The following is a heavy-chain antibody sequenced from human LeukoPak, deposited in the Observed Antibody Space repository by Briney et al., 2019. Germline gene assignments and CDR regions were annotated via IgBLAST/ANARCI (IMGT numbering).Heavy chain of an antibody. V-gene: IGHV1-69*06. CDR2: IIPIFGTA. D-gene: IGHD6-13*01. Sequence: GASVKVSCKASGGTFSSYAISWVRQAPGQGLEWMGGIIPIFGTANYAQKFQGRVTITADKSTSTAYMELSSLRSEDTAVYYCASDKFIAETYYYYYMDVWGKGTTVTVSS. CDR3: ASDKFIAETYYYYYMDV. J-gene: IGHJ6*03. CDR1: GGTFSSYA.